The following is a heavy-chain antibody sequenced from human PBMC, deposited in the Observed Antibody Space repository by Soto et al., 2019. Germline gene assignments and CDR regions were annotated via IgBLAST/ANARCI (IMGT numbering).Heavy chain of an antibody. J-gene: IGHJ4*02. CDR2: IWYDGSKK. CDR3: ARDYSPEGWDY. V-gene: IGHV3-33*01. CDR1: GFTFSSYG. Sequence: QVQLVESGGGVVQPGRSLRLSCAASGFTFSSYGMHWVRQAPGKGLEWVAVIWYDGSKKFYVDSVKGRFIISRDNSKNTMYLQMNSLRAEDTAVYYCARDYSPEGWDYWGQGTPVTVSS. D-gene: IGHD4-4*01.